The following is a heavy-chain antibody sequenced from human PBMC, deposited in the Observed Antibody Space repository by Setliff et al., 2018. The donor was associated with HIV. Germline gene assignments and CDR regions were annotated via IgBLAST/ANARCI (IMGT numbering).Heavy chain of an antibody. CDR3: GRNIDMHYDFWSAYDY. CDR2: INVNNDAT. J-gene: IGHJ4*02. D-gene: IGHD3-3*01. V-gene: IGHV1-2*02. Sequence: ASVKVSCKASGYTFTSHYIHWVRQAPGQGLEWMGWINVNNDATNYAQKFQGRVSMTRDTSISTAYMELRSLTSDDTAVYYCGRNIDMHYDFWSAYDYWGQGALVTVSS. CDR1: GYTFTSHY.